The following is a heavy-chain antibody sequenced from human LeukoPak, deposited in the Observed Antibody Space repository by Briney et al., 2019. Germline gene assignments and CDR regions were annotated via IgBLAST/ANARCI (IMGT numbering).Heavy chain of an antibody. D-gene: IGHD1-26*01. J-gene: IGHJ4*02. CDR3: ARCGSGSYYSAHDY. V-gene: IGHV1-18*01. Sequence: GASVKVSCKASGYTFTSYGIGWVRQAPGQGLEWMGWISAYNGNTNYAQKLQGRVTMTTDTSTSTAYMELRSLRSDDTAVYYCARCGSGSYYSAHDYWGQGTLVTVSS. CDR1: GYTFTSYG. CDR2: ISAYNGNT.